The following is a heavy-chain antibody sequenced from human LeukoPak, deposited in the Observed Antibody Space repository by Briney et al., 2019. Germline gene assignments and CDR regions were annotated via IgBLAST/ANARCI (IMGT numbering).Heavy chain of an antibody. D-gene: IGHD5-18*01. V-gene: IGHV3-64D*06. CDR1: GFTFSSYA. CDR2: VSDNGGST. Sequence: AGGSLRLSCSASGFTFSSYAMHCVRQAPGKGLEYVSAVSDNGGSTYYADSVKGRFTISRDNSKNTLYLQMSSLRAEDTAVYYWIKGFQYSRDAFDIWGQGTMVTVSS. J-gene: IGHJ3*02. CDR3: IKGFQYSRDAFDI.